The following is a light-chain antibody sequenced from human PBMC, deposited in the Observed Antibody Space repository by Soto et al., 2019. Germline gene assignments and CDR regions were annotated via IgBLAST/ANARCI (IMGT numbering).Light chain of an antibody. Sequence: QSVLTQPASVSGSPGQSITISCTGTSGDVGGYKYVSWYQQHPGKAPKLMIYEVSNRPSGVSNRFSGSKSGSMASLTISGLQAEDEADYYCSSYTSSSPCVFGTGTKVTVL. CDR2: EVS. V-gene: IGLV2-14*01. CDR3: SSYTSSSPCV. J-gene: IGLJ1*01. CDR1: SGDVGGYKY.